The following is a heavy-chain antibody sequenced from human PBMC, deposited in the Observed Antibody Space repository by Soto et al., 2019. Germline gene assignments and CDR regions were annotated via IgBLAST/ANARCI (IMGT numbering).Heavy chain of an antibody. J-gene: IGHJ4*02. CDR2: IYYSGST. CDR1: GSAISSSSYY. D-gene: IGHD6-13*01. V-gene: IGHV4-39*01. CDR3: ARFHYSSSWYF. Sequence: PSETLSLTCTVSGSAISSSSYYWGWIRQPPGKGLEWIGSIYYSGSTYNNPSLKSRVTISVDTSKNQFSLKLSSVTAADTAVYYCARFHYSSSWYFWGQGTLVTVSS.